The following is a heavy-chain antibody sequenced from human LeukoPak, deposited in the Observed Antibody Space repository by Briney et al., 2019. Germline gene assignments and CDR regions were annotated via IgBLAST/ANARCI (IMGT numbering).Heavy chain of an antibody. J-gene: IGHJ4*02. D-gene: IGHD2-15*01. CDR1: GFTFSDYY. CDR2: ISSSGSTI. V-gene: IGHV3-11*04. Sequence: GGSLRLSCAASGFTFSDYYMSWIRQAPGKGVEWVSYISSSGSTIYYADSVKGRFTISRDNAKNSLYLQMNSLRAEDTAVYYCARDCSGGSCYPDYWGQGTLVTVSS. CDR3: ARDCSGGSCYPDY.